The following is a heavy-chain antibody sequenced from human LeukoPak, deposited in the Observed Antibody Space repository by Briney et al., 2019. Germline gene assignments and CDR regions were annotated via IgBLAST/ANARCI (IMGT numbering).Heavy chain of an antibody. Sequence: PSETLSLTCTVSGGSISSYYWSWIRQPAGKGLEWIGRIYTSGSTNYNPSLKSRVTMSVDTSKNQFSLKLSSVTAADTAVYYCARVMMRSGSSTYYFDYWGQGTLATVSS. CDR3: ARVMMRSGSSTYYFDY. CDR2: IYTSGST. D-gene: IGHD1-26*01. V-gene: IGHV4-4*07. CDR1: GGSISSYY. J-gene: IGHJ4*02.